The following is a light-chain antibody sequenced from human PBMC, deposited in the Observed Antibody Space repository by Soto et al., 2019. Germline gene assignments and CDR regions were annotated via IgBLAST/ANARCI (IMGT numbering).Light chain of an antibody. CDR3: QQRYNWPPCT. V-gene: IGKV3-11*01. J-gene: IGKJ2*02. Sequence: EVVLTQSPATLSLSPGGRATLSCRASQSISNSLAWYQQKPGQAPRLLIYEASNRATGIPARFSGTGSGTDFTLTISSLEPEDFAVYYCQQRYNWPPCTFGQGTKVDIK. CDR1: QSISNS. CDR2: EAS.